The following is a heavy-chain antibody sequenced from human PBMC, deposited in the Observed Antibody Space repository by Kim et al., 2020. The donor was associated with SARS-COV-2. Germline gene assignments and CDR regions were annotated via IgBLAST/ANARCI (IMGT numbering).Heavy chain of an antibody. CDR2: INHSGST. J-gene: IGHJ4*02. Sequence: SETLSLTCAVYGGSFSGYYWSWIRQPPGKGLEWIGEINHSGSTNYNPSLKSRVTISVDTSKNQFSLKLSSVTAADTAVYYCARAIFGVVSLRGFDYWGQGTLVTVSS. V-gene: IGHV4-34*01. CDR3: ARAIFGVVSLRGFDY. D-gene: IGHD3-3*01. CDR1: GGSFSGYY.